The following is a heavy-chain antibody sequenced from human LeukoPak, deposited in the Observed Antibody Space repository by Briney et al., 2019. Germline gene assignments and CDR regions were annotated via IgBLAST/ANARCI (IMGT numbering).Heavy chain of an antibody. Sequence: WVRQAPGKGLEWIGSIYYAGYTYYTPSLKSRVTISLDTSKNQFSLKLSSVTAADTAVYYCARDNSALYGDYYYYMDVWGKGTTVTVSS. D-gene: IGHD4-17*01. V-gene: IGHV4-39*07. CDR2: IYYAGYT. CDR3: ARDNSALYGDYYYYMDV. J-gene: IGHJ6*03.